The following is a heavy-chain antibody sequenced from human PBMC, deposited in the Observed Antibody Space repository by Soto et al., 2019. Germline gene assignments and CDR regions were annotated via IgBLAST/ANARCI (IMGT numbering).Heavy chain of an antibody. CDR3: KRDKSSSWYPPMNWFDP. CDR1: GGAISSYY. Sequence: SETLSLTCTVSGGAISSYYCSWIRQPVGNGLEWIGRIYTSGSTSYNPSLKSRVTMSADTSKNQFSLKLSSVTAADTVVYYRKRDKSSSWYPPMNWFDPWGQGTLVTVSS. CDR2: IYTSGST. V-gene: IGHV4-4*07. J-gene: IGHJ5*02. D-gene: IGHD6-13*01.